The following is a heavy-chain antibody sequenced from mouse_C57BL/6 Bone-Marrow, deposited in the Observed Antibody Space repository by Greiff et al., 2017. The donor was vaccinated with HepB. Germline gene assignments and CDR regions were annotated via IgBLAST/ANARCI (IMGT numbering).Heavy chain of an antibody. D-gene: IGHD2-3*01. V-gene: IGHV1-15*01. CDR3: TRSDDGYYRYWFAY. Sequence: LVESGAELVRPGASVTLSCKASGYTFTDYEMHWVKQTPVRGLEWIGAIDPETGGTAYNQKFKGKAILTADKSSSTAYMELRSLTSEDSAVYYCTRSDDGYYRYWFAYWGQGTLVTVSA. CDR2: IDPETGGT. J-gene: IGHJ3*01. CDR1: GYTFTDYE.